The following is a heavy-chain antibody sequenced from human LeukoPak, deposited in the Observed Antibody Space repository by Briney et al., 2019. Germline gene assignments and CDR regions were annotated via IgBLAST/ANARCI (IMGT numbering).Heavy chain of an antibody. J-gene: IGHJ4*02. Sequence: GGSLRLSCVASGFTFSDYWMTWVRQAPGKGLEWVGRIRSKANSYATAYAASVKGRFTISRDDSKNTAYLQMNSLKTEDTAVYYCTRSIDGYNSDYWGQGTLVTVSS. D-gene: IGHD5-24*01. CDR1: GFTFSDYW. CDR3: TRSIDGYNSDY. V-gene: IGHV3-73*01. CDR2: IRSKANSYAT.